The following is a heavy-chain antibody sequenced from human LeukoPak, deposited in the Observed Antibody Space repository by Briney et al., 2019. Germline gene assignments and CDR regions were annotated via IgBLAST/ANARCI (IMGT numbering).Heavy chain of an antibody. CDR2: INHSGST. Sequence: SETLSLTCAVYGGSFSGYYWSWIRQPPGKGLEWIGEINHSGSTNYNPPLKSRVTISVDTSKNQFSLKLSSVTAADTAVYYCARLWGFDPWGQGTLVTVSS. V-gene: IGHV4-34*01. CDR1: GGSFSGYY. CDR3: ARLWGFDP. D-gene: IGHD7-27*01. J-gene: IGHJ5*02.